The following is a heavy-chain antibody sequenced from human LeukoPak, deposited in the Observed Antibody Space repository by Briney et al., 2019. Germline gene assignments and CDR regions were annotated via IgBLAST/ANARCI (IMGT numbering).Heavy chain of an antibody. CDR3: ARSPPFYYDSSGYYLDC. J-gene: IGHJ4*02. V-gene: IGHV4-59*08. Sequence: SETLSLTCTVSGGSISSYSWSWIRQPPGKGLEWIGYIYYSGSTNYNPSLKSRVTISVDTSKNQFSLKLSSVTAADTAVYYCARSPPFYYDSSGYYLDCWGQGTLVTVSS. CDR2: IYYSGST. CDR1: GGSISSYS. D-gene: IGHD3-22*01.